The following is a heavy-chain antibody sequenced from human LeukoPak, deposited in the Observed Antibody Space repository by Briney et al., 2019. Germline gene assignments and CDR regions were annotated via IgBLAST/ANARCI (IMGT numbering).Heavy chain of an antibody. CDR1: GFTFSNYA. V-gene: IGHV3-23*01. J-gene: IGHJ6*02. Sequence: GVSLTLSCAASGFTFSNYAMSWVRQAPGKGLEWVSTIDYSGGSTYYADSVKGRFTISRDNSKNTVYMQMNSLRAEDTAIYYCAKVPYSDYGSGRPPFMDVWGQGTTVAVS. D-gene: IGHD3-10*01. CDR2: IDYSGGST. CDR3: AKVPYSDYGSGRPPFMDV.